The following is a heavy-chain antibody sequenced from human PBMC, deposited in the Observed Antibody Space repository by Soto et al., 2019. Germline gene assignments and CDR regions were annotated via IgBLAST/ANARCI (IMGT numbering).Heavy chain of an antibody. CDR1: GGSVDSGNHC. J-gene: IGHJ4*02. V-gene: IGHV4-30-4*01. D-gene: IGHD4-17*01. CDR2: IYYGEST. CDR3: ARDMGSAMTTRIFDH. Sequence: QVLVQESGPGLVKPSQTLTLSCTVSGGSVDSGNHCWDWIRQPPGKGLEWIGYIYYGESTYYNPSLKRRATLSVDTAQSRFSLRLTSVTAANTAVYYCARDMGSAMTTRIFDHWGQGTLVTVSS.